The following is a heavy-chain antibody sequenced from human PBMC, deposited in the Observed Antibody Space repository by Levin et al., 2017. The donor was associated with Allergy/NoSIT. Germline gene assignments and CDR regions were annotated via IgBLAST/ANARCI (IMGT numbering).Heavy chain of an antibody. CDR1: GFTSGWYW. CDR2: INEEGSTK. Sequence: RGESLKISCVASGFTSGWYWLRWVRQAPGKGLQWVATINEEGSTKFYADSVMGRFSITTDNARSAVYLQMNSLRADDTAVYFCFVSGRSTVSRSDPWGQGTLVTVSS. V-gene: IGHV3-7*02. CDR3: FVSGRSTVSRSDP. D-gene: IGHD3-10*01. J-gene: IGHJ5*02.